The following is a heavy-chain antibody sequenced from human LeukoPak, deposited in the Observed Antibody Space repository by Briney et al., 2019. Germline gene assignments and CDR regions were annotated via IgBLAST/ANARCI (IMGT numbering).Heavy chain of an antibody. J-gene: IGHJ4*02. Sequence: GGSLRLSCAASGFTFSSYSFNWVRQVPGKGLEWVSSITTTFYTYYTDSAKGRFTISRDNAKNSLYLQMISLRAEDTAVYYCARVRANWYGDYWGQGTLVTVSS. CDR2: ITTTFYT. D-gene: IGHD6-13*01. CDR1: GFTFSSYS. CDR3: ARVRANWYGDY. V-gene: IGHV3-21*01.